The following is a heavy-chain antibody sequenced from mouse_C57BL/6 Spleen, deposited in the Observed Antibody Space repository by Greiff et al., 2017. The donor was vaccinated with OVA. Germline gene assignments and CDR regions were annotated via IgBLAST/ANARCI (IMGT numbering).Heavy chain of an antibody. Sequence: QVTLKESGPELVKPGASVKISCKASGYAFSSSWMNWVKQRPGKGLEWIGRIYPGDGDTNYNGKFKGKATLTADKSSSTAYMQLSSLTSEDSAVSFCATSYSWYIDVWGKGTTVTVSS. J-gene: IGHJ1*03. CDR1: GYAFSSSW. D-gene: IGHD2-10*01. CDR3: ATSYSWYIDV. V-gene: IGHV1-82*01. CDR2: IYPGDGDT.